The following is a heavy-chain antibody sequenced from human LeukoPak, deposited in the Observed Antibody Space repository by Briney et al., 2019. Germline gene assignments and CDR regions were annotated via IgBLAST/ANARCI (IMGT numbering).Heavy chain of an antibody. CDR1: GYTFTGYY. V-gene: IGHV1-2*02. J-gene: IGHJ6*03. CDR3: ARSRGDHMDV. CDR2: INPNSGGT. Sequence: EASVRVSCKASGYTFTGYYMHWVRQAPGQGLEWMGWINPNSGGTNYAQTFQGRVTMTRDTSISTAYIELSRLRSDDTAVYYCARSRGDHMDVWGKGTTVTVSS. D-gene: IGHD3-10*01.